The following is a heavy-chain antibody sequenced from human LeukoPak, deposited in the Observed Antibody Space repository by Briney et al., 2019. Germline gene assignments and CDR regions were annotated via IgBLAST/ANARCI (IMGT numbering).Heavy chain of an antibody. CDR1: GGSISSSSYY. D-gene: IGHD6-13*01. Sequence: SETLSLTCTVSGGSISSSSYYWGWIRQPPGKGLEWIGSIYYSGSTYYNPSLKSRVTISVDTSKNQFSLKLSSVTAADTAVYYCARGYSSRRGDAFDIWGQGTLVTVSS. J-gene: IGHJ3*02. CDR3: ARGYSSRRGDAFDI. CDR2: IYYSGST. V-gene: IGHV4-39*07.